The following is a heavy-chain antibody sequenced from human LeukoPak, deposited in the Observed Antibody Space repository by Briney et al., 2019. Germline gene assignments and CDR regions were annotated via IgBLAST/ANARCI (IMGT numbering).Heavy chain of an antibody. D-gene: IGHD3-22*01. J-gene: IGHJ3*02. CDR2: ISGSGGST. CDR1: GFTFSSYV. CDR3: AKGVGYYYDSSGYHDAFDI. Sequence: PGGSLRLSCAASGFTFSSYVMSWFGQAPGKGLDGVAGISGSGGSTYYADSVKGRFTISRDNSKNTLYLQMNSLRAEDTAVYYCAKGVGYYYDSSGYHDAFDIWGQGTMVTVSS. V-gene: IGHV3-23*01.